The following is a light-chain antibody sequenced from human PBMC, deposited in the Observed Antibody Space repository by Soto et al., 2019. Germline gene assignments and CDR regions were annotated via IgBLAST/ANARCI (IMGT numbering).Light chain of an antibody. CDR1: SSDVGSYNL. CDR2: EVN. V-gene: IGLV2-23*02. CDR3: CLFAGSVV. J-gene: IGLJ2*01. Sequence: QSVLTQPASVSGSPGQSITISCTGASSDVGSYNLVSWYQQHPGKAPKLVIYEVNKRPSRISNRFSGSKSGNTASLTISGLQAEDEADYYCCLFAGSVVFGGGTKLTVL.